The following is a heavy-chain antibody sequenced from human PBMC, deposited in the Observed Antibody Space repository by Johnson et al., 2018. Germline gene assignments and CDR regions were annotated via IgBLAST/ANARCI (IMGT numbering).Heavy chain of an antibody. D-gene: IGHD2-8*01. CDR3: SRDAFPTLDNGGPEAFDI. CDR2: IFYTGST. Sequence: QVQLQESGPGLVRPSQTLSLTCTVSGDSISSGDYYWSWIRQHPGKGLEWIGYIFYTGSTYYNPSLKSRLSKSVDKSKNKFSLKLSSLTAADTAVYYCSRDAFPTLDNGGPEAFDIWGQGTMVTVSS. J-gene: IGHJ3*02. CDR1: GDSISSGDYY. V-gene: IGHV4-31*03.